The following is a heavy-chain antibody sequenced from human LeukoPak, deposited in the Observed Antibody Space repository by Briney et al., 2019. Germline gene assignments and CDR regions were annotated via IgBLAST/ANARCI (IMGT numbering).Heavy chain of an antibody. J-gene: IGHJ6*04. CDR2: IKPGGSEK. Sequence: GGSLRLSCAASGFIFSTYYMSWVRQAPGKGLEWVAIIKPGGSEKYSVDSVKGRFAISRDNTKKSLYLQMNSLRAEDTAVYYCASTITSFQGMIYYGMDVWGKGTTVTVSS. CDR3: ASTITSFQGMIYYGMDV. V-gene: IGHV3-7*03. D-gene: IGHD3-10*01. CDR1: GFIFSTYY.